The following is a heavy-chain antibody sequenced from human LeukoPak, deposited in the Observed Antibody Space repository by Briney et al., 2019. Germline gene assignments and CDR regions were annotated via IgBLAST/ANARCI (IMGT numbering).Heavy chain of an antibody. Sequence: PGGSLRLSCAASGFTFSSYSMDWVRQAPGKGLEWVSYISAISSSSTYYADSVKGRFTISRDNAKNSLYLQMNSLRAEDTAVYYCARDFHRRYYDSSGYNAFDIWGRGTMVTVSS. D-gene: IGHD3-22*01. CDR1: GFTFSSYS. CDR2: ISAISSSST. CDR3: ARDFHRRYYDSSGYNAFDI. V-gene: IGHV3-48*04. J-gene: IGHJ3*02.